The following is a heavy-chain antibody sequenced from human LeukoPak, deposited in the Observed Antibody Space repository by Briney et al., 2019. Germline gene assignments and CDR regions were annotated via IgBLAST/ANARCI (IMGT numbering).Heavy chain of an antibody. Sequence: ASVKVSCKATGYTFTKYYIHWARRAPGQGLEWMGWINPNSGDITSAQKFQGRVTMTSDMSISTAYMELNWLGSDDTALYYCARTYCSSTTCGGYGALDIWGQGTIVTVSS. CDR1: GYTFTKYY. D-gene: IGHD2-2*01. CDR2: INPNSGDI. J-gene: IGHJ3*02. V-gene: IGHV1-2*02. CDR3: ARTYCSSTTCGGYGALDI.